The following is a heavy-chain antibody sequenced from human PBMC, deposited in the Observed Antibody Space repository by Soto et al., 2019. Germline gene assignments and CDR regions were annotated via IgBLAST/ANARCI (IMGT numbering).Heavy chain of an antibody. CDR1: GYTFSNYA. CDR2: ISHDGSNK. CDR3: ASGTTGRTGPQELDY. J-gene: IGHJ4*02. D-gene: IGHD1-1*01. V-gene: IGHV3-30-3*01. Sequence: PGGSLRLSCAASGYTFSNYAMHWVRRAPGKGLEWVAVISHDGSNKYYADSVKGRFTISRDNSKNTLYLQMNSLRAEDTAVYYCASGTTGRTGPQELDYWGQGTLVTVSS.